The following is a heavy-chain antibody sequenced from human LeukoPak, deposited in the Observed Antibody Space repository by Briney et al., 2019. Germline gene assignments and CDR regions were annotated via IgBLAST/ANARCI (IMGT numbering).Heavy chain of an antibody. D-gene: IGHD6-6*01. J-gene: IGHJ4*02. Sequence: ASVKVSCKASGYTFTSYGISWVRQAPGQGLEWMGWISAYNGNTNYAQKLQGRVTMTTDTSTSTAYMELRSLRSDDTAVYYCARDRRYCSSSPVGYWGQGTLVTVSS. CDR1: GYTFTSYG. CDR3: ARDRRYCSSSPVGY. V-gene: IGHV1-18*01. CDR2: ISAYNGNT.